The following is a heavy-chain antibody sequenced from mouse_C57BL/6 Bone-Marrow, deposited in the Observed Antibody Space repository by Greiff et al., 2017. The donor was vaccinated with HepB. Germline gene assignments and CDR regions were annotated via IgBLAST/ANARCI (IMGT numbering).Heavy chain of an antibody. CDR1: GFTFSSYG. J-gene: IGHJ2*01. CDR2: ISSGGSYT. Sequence: DVKLVESGGDLVKPGGSLKLSCAASGFTFSSYGMSWVRQTPDKRLEWVATISSGGSYTYYPDSVKGRFTISRDNAKNTLYLQMSSLKSEDTAMYYCARQIYYWGQGTTLTVSS. V-gene: IGHV5-6*02. CDR3: ARQIYY.